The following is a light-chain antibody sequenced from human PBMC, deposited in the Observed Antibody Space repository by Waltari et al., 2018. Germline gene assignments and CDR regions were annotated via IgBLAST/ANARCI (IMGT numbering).Light chain of an antibody. CDR2: EVN. CDR1: SSDVGGYNY. Sequence: QSALTQPPSASGSPGQSVTISCTGTSSDVGGYNYVSWYQQHPGKAPNLMIYEVNKRPSGVPDRFAGSKSGNTASLTVAGRQAEDEADYYCSSYSGSNDYVFGTGTEVTVL. V-gene: IGLV2-8*01. J-gene: IGLJ1*01. CDR3: SSYSGSNDYV.